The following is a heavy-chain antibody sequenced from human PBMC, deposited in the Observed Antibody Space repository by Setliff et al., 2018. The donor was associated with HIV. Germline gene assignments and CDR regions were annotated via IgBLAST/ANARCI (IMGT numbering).Heavy chain of an antibody. V-gene: IGHV3-7*01. D-gene: IGHD3-10*01. CDR1: TSYW. J-gene: IGHJ6*02. CDR2: IDRDGSET. Sequence: TSYWMIWVLQAPGKGLEWVANIDRDGSETNYVDSVKGRFTIFRDNAKSSMYLQMNSLRAEDTAIYYCARKFRPGHGVDVWGQGTTVTVSS. CDR3: ARKFRPGHGVDV.